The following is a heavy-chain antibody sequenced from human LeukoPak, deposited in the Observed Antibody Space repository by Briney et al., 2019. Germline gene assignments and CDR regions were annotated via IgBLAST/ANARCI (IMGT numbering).Heavy chain of an antibody. Sequence: PSKTLSLTCTVSGGSISSYYWSWIRQPPGKGLEWIGYICYSGSTSYNPSLKSRVTISVDTSKNQFSLKLSSVTAADTAVYYCARTYYDIAGYYYGMDVWGQGTTVTVSS. CDR2: ICYSGST. CDR3: ARTYYDIAGYYYGMDV. D-gene: IGHD3-9*01. J-gene: IGHJ6*02. CDR1: GGSISSYY. V-gene: IGHV4-59*01.